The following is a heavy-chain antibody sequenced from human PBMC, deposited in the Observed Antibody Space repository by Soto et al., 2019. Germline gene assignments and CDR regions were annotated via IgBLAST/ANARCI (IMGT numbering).Heavy chain of an antibody. D-gene: IGHD3-16*01. CDR1: GFAFSSYA. J-gene: IGHJ6*02. Sequence: VGSLRLSCEASGFAFSSYAMHWVRQAPGKGLEWVGVISYDGNYTYYADSVKGRFTISRDNSKNTLYVQVNSLRPEDTAVYYCAKGILSATIGPYAMDVWGQGTTLTVSS. V-gene: IGHV3-30*18. CDR2: ISYDGNYT. CDR3: AKGILSATIGPYAMDV.